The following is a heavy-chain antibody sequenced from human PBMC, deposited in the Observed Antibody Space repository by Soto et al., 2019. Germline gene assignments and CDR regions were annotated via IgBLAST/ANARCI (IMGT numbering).Heavy chain of an antibody. CDR3: AKGPLWFGELFAPADY. CDR1: GFTFSSYG. CDR2: ISYDGSNK. J-gene: IGHJ4*02. D-gene: IGHD3-10*01. Sequence: QVQLVESGGGVVQPGRSLRLSYAASGFTFSSYGMHWVRQAPGKGLEWVAVISYDGSNKYYADSVKGRFTISRDNSKNTLYLQMNSLRAEDTAVYYCAKGPLWFGELFAPADYWGQGTLVTVSS. V-gene: IGHV3-30*18.